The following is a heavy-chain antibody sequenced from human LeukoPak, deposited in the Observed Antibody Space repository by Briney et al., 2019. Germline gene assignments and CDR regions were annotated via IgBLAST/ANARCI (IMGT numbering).Heavy chain of an antibody. Sequence: GGSLRLSFAASGFTFSSYGMHWVRQAPGKGLEWVAFIRYDGSNKYYADSVKGRFTISRDNSKNTLYLQMNSLRAEDTAVYYCAKVGIELKDAAFDIWGQGTMVTVSS. D-gene: IGHD1-26*01. CDR1: GFTFSSYG. V-gene: IGHV3-30*02. J-gene: IGHJ3*02. CDR2: IRYDGSNK. CDR3: AKVGIELKDAAFDI.